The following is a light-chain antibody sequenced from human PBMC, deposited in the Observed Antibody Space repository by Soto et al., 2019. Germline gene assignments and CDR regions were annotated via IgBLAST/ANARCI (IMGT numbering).Light chain of an antibody. Sequence: DIQMTQSPSSLSASVGDRVTITCRASQGISNYLAWYQQKPGKAPKLLIYASSTLLSGVPSRFRGSGSGTEFTITISSLQPEDVATYYGQSYNTGPPDTCGQGTKLEIK. CDR1: QGISNY. V-gene: IGKV1-27*01. CDR2: ASS. J-gene: IGKJ2*01. CDR3: QSYNTGPPDT.